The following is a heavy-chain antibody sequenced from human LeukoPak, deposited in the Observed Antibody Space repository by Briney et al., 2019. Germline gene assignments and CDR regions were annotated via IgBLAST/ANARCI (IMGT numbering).Heavy chain of an antibody. CDR2: IIPILHTS. CDR3: ARELLPGGFADY. V-gene: IGHV1-69*01. J-gene: IGHJ4*02. D-gene: IGHD3-22*01. Sequence: GSSVKVSCKASGGTFSSSAISWVRQAPGQGLEWMGGIIPILHTSTYARKFQGRLTITADESTNTAYMELSRLRSDDTAIYYCARELLPGGFADYWGQGTLVTVSS. CDR1: GGTFSSSA.